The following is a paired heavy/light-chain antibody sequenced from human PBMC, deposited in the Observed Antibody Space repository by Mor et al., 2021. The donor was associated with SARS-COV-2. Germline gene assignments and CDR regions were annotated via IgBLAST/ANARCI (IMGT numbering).Light chain of an antibody. CDR3: MIWHSGAGV. Sequence: QAVLTQPSSLSASPGASASLTCTLRSGINVGTYRICWYQQKPGSPPQYLLNYKSDSDKQRGSGVPSRFSGSKDASANAGILLISGLQSEDEADYYCMIWHSGAGVFGGGTRLTVL. J-gene: IGLJ2*01. CDR2: YKSDSDK. CDR1: SGINVGTYR. V-gene: IGLV5-45*03.
Heavy chain of an antibody. CDR3: ASHTAGTWQQLAL. J-gene: IGHJ1*01. Sequence: QVQLQESGPGLVKPSETLSLTCAVSGDSVSSNNWWSWVRQPPGKGLEWIGEMYHSGSTNYSPSLKSRVTISADKSKNQVSLILSSVTAADTAVYYCASHTAGTWQQLALWGQGTLVTVSS. CDR2: MYHSGST. V-gene: IGHV4-4*02. D-gene: IGHD6-13*01. CDR1: GDSVSSNNW.